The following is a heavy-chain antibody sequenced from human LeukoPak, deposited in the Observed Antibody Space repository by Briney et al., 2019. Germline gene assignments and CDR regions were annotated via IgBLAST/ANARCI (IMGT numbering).Heavy chain of an antibody. D-gene: IGHD2/OR15-2a*01. V-gene: IGHV4-34*01. CDR2: INHSGST. J-gene: IGHJ3*02. CDR1: GGSFSGYY. Sequence: SETLSLTCAVYGGSFSGYYWSWIRQPPGKGLEWIGEINHSGSTNYNPSLKSRVTISVDTSKNQFSLKLSSVTAADTAVYYCARDDVSPQAFDIWGQGTMVTVSS. CDR3: ARDDVSPQAFDI.